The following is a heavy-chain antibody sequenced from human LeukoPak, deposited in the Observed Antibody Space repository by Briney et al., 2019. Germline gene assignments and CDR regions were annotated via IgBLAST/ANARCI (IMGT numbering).Heavy chain of an antibody. J-gene: IGHJ3*02. V-gene: IGHV1-3*04. CDR2: INTATFKT. CDR1: GYIINEYA. CDR3: AREKGVTTDDAFDI. D-gene: IGHD4-17*01. Sequence: ASVKVSCKVSGYIINEYAIHWVRQAPGQSLEWMGWINTATFKTRYSQKFQGRVTMTRDTSTSTVYMELSRMRSEDTAVYYCAREKGVTTDDAFDIWGQGTMVTVSS.